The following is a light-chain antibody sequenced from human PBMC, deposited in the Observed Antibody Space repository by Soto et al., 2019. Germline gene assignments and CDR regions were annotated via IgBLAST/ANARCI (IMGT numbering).Light chain of an antibody. CDR2: SNN. CDR3: AAWDDSLEVV. Sequence: QSVLTQPPSASGTPGQRVTISCSGSSSNIGSNTVNWYQQLPGTAPKLLIYSNNQRPSGVPDRFSGSKSGTSASLAISGLQSEDEADYDCAAWDDSLEVVFGGGTTVTVL. J-gene: IGLJ2*01. V-gene: IGLV1-44*01. CDR1: SSNIGSNT.